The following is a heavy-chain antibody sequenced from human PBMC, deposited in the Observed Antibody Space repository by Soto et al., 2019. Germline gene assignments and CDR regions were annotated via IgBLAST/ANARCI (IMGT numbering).Heavy chain of an antibody. V-gene: IGHV4-31*03. Sequence: QVQLQESGPGLVKPSQTLSLTCTVSGGSISSGGYYWSWIRQHPGKGLEWIGYIYYSGSTYYNPSLTSRVTISVDTSKNKFSLKLSSVTAADTAVYYCARDDYGDYGQAFDIWGQGTMVTVSS. CDR3: ARDDYGDYGQAFDI. CDR2: IYYSGST. J-gene: IGHJ3*02. CDR1: GGSISSGGYY. D-gene: IGHD4-17*01.